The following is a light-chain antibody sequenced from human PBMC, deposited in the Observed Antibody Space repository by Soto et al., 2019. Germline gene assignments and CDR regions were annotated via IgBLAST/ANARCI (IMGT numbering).Light chain of an antibody. CDR3: SSKTSSITYV. V-gene: IGLV2-14*01. CDR1: SSDVGGYNY. J-gene: IGLJ1*01. Sequence: QSALTQPASVSGSPGQSITISCTGTSSDVGGYNYVSWYQQHPDKAPKLMIYEVTNRPSGVSSRFSGSKSGNTASLTISGLQAEDEADYYCSSKTSSITYVFGTGTKLTVL. CDR2: EVT.